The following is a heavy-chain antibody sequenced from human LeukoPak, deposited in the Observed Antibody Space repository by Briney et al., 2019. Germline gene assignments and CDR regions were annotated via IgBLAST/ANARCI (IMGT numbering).Heavy chain of an antibody. J-gene: IGHJ5*02. Sequence: GGSLRLSCAASGFTFSSYDMHWVRHATGKGLEWVSAIGTAGDTYYPGSVKGRFTISRENAKNSLYLQMNSLRAGDTAVYYCARASCSSTSCPFGGGWFDPWGQGTLVTVSS. CDR1: GFTFSSYD. CDR2: IGTAGDT. CDR3: ARASCSSTSCPFGGGWFDP. D-gene: IGHD2-2*01. V-gene: IGHV3-13*01.